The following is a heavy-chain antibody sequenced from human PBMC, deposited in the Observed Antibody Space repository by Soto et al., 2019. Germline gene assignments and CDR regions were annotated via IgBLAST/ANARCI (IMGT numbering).Heavy chain of an antibody. CDR2: IKEDGSAT. Sequence: EVQLVESGGDLVQPGGSIRLSCAASGFSFSGSWMSWVRQAPGKGLEWVANIKEDGSATYYVDSVRGRFTISRDNAKNSFYLQMNSLRAGDTGVYYCARDSYYDDFTLVGPAYFDYWGQGTLVTVSS. CDR1: GFSFSGSW. V-gene: IGHV3-7*01. J-gene: IGHJ4*02. D-gene: IGHD4-17*01. CDR3: ARDSYYDDFTLVGPAYFDY.